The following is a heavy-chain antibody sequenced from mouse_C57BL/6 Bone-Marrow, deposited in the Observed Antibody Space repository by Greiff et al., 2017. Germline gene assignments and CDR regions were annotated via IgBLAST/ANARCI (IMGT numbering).Heavy chain of an antibody. CDR1: GFTFSDYG. CDR3: ARKLLRYRWPFAY. D-gene: IGHD1-1*01. V-gene: IGHV5-17*01. Sequence: EVQLVESGGGLVKPGGSLKLSCAASGFTFSDYGMHWVRQAPEKGLEWVAYISSGSSTIYYADKVKGRFTISRDNAKNTLFLQMNSLRSKDTAMSYYARKLLRYRWPFAYWGRGTLVTVST. J-gene: IGHJ3*01. CDR2: ISSGSSTI.